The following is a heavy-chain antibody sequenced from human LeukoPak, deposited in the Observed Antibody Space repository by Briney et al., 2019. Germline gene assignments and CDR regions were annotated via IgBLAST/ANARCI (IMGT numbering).Heavy chain of an antibody. V-gene: IGHV3-23*01. D-gene: IGHD3-22*01. CDR1: GFTFSSYA. CDR2: ISSSGDRT. J-gene: IGHJ6*03. CDR3: AKEWLFGYYYYYMDV. Sequence: GGSLRLSCAASGFTFSSYAMSWVRQAPGKGLEWVSGISSSGDRTYYADSVKGRFTISRDNFKNTLYLQMKSLRAEDTAVYYCAKEWLFGYYYYYMDVWGKGTTVTVSS.